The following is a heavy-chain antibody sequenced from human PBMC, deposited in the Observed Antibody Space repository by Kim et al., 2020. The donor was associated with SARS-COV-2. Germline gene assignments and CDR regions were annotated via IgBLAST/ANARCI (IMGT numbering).Heavy chain of an antibody. D-gene: IGHD6-13*01. CDR1: GFTFTSYA. V-gene: IGHV3-23*01. Sequence: GGSLRLSCAASGFTFTSYAMNWVRQAPGKGLEWVSILSGSGDTSYYADSVKGRFTISRDTSKNALFLQMNSLRVEDTATYYCAKSFTSWYQGRSLYYDRGGGGQGTTVTVS. CDR3: AKSFTSWYQGRSLYYDRGG. J-gene: IGHJ6*02. CDR2: LSGSGDTS.